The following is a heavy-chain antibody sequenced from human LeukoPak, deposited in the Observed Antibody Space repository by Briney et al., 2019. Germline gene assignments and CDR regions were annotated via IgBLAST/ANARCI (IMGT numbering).Heavy chain of an antibody. J-gene: IGHJ4*02. CDR1: GFTFRSFA. CDR2: ISFDGSFR. D-gene: IGHD3-3*01. Sequence: PGRSLRLSCAASGFTFRSFAMHWVRQAPGKGLEWVADISFDGSFRYYADSVKGRFTISRDNSKNTVYLQMSSLRTEDTAVYYCARAHYDFWSGYYRGYFDYWGQGTLVTVSS. CDR3: ARAHYDFWSGYYRGYFDY. V-gene: IGHV3-30*03.